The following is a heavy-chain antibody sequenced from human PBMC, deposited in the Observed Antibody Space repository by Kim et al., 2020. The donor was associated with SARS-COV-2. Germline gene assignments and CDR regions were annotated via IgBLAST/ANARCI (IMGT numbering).Heavy chain of an antibody. J-gene: IGHJ4*02. CDR2: IKSKTDGGTT. V-gene: IGHV3-15*01. CDR3: TTDLTYYYDVGAFDY. CDR1: GFTFSNAW. D-gene: IGHD3-22*01. Sequence: GGSLRLSCAASGFTFSNAWMSWVRQAPGKGLEWVGRIKSKTDGGTTDYAAPVKGRFTISRDDSKNTLYLQMNSLKTEDTAVYYCTTDLTYYYDVGAFDYLGQGTLVTVSS.